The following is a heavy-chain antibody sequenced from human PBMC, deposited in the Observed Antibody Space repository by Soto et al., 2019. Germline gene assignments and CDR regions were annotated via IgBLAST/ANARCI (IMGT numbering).Heavy chain of an antibody. CDR2: MNPNSGET. J-gene: IGHJ5*02. V-gene: IGHV1-8*01. CDR3: ARVAVAARPRWYNWFDP. Sequence: QEQLVQSGAEVKKPGASVKVSCKTSGYTFTDYDINWVRQATGQGLEWIGWMNPNSGETGYAQKFQGRVTMTRSASLSTAYLELSSLRSEDTAVYYCARVAVAARPRWYNWFDPWGQGPLVTSSS. CDR1: GYTFTDYD. D-gene: IGHD2-15*01.